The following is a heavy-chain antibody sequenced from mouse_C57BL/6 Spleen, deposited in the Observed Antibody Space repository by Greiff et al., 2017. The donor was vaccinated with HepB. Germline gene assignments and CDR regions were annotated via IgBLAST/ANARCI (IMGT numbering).Heavy chain of an antibody. J-gene: IGHJ2*01. CDR2: IYPSDSET. CDR3: ARYTSPYYFDY. CDR1: GYTFTSYW. D-gene: IGHD5-1-1*01. V-gene: IGHV1-61*01. Sequence: VQLQQPGAELVRPGSSVKLSCKASGYTFTSYWMDWVKQRPGQGLEWIGNIYPSDSETHYNQKFKDKATLTVDKSSSTAYMQLSSLTSEDSAIYYCARYTSPYYFDYWGQGTTLTVSS.